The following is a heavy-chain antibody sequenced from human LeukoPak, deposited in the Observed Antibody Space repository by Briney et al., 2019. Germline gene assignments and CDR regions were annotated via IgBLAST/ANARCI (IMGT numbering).Heavy chain of an antibody. CDR1: GGSISSSSYY. Sequence: SETLSLNCTVSGGSISSSSYYWGWIRQPPGKGLEWIGSIYYSGSTYYNPSLKSRVTISVDTSKNQFSLKLSSVTAADTAVYYCARVVPYYYMDVWGKGTTVTVSS. CDR2: IYYSGST. V-gene: IGHV4-39*01. D-gene: IGHD2-15*01. J-gene: IGHJ6*03. CDR3: ARVVPYYYMDV.